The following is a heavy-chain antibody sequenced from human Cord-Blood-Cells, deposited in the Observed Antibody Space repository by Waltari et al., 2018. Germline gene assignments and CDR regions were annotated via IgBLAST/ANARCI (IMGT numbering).Heavy chain of an antibody. D-gene: IGHD3-3*01. CDR1: GYSFTSSW. J-gene: IGHJ3*02. Sequence: EVQLVQSGAEVKKPGESLKISCKGSGYSFTSSWIGWERPLTGKGLEWMGIIYPGDSDTRYSPSFQGQVTISADKSISTAYLQWSSLKASDTAMYYCARTYYDFWSGYDAFDIWGQGTMVTVSS. CDR3: ARTYYDFWSGYDAFDI. CDR2: IYPGDSDT. V-gene: IGHV5-51*01.